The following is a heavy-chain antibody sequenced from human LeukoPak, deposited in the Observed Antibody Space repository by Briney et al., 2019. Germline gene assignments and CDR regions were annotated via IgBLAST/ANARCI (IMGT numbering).Heavy chain of an antibody. D-gene: IGHD2-15*01. Sequence: SETLSLTCTVSSGSINTYYWSWIRQPPGKGLEWIGEINHSGSTNYNPSLKSRVAISVDTSKNQFSLKLSSVTAADTAVYYCARGGVGYCSGGSCYSYFDYWGQGTLVTVSS. CDR2: INHSGST. V-gene: IGHV4-34*01. CDR3: ARGGVGYCSGGSCYSYFDY. J-gene: IGHJ4*02. CDR1: SGSINTYY.